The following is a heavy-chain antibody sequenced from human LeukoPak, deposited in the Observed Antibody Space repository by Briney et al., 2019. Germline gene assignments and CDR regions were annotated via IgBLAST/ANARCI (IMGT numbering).Heavy chain of an antibody. CDR1: GYTFTSYA. CDR3: ARDGGSFSYNMDV. V-gene: IGHV1-3*01. D-gene: IGHD1-26*01. Sequence: ASVQVSCQASGYTFTSYAIHWVRQAPGQRLEWMGWVSAGNGNTKYSQNFQGRVTFISNTSATTAFMELSSLRSEDAAVYYCARDGGSFSYNMDVWGQGTTVTVSS. CDR2: VSAGNGNT. J-gene: IGHJ6*02.